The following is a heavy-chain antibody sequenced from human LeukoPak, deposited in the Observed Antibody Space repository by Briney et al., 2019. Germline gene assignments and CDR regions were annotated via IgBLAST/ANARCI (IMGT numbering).Heavy chain of an antibody. J-gene: IGHJ4*02. V-gene: IGHV4-59*01. CDR1: GGSISSYY. CDR3: ARGVHGRLYYFDY. Sequence: SETLSLTCTASGGSISSYYWSWIRQPPGKGLEWIGYIYYSGSTNYNPSLKSRVTISVDTSKNQFSLKLSSVTAADTAVYYCARGVHGRLYYFDYWGQGTLVTVSS. CDR2: IYYSGST.